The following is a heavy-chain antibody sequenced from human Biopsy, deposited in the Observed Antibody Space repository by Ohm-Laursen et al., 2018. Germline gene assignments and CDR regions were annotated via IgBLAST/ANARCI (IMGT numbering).Heavy chain of an antibody. CDR2: INAKTGDT. Sequence: ASVKVSCKTSGYTFTGYHVHWVRQAPGQGLEWTGWINAKTGDTNYAQKFQGRVTMTRDTSISTAYVDLSSLRSDDTAVYYCTRGGYYYDSLAYYYWFDPWGQGTLVTVSS. J-gene: IGHJ5*02. D-gene: IGHD3-22*01. V-gene: IGHV1-2*02. CDR1: GYTFTGYH. CDR3: TRGGYYYDSLAYYYWFDP.